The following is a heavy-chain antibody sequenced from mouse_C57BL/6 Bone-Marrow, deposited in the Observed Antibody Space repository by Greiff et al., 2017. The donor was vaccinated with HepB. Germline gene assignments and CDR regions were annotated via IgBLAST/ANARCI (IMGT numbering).Heavy chain of an antibody. CDR1: GFNIKDDY. Sequence: VQLKQSGAELVRPGASVKLSCTASGFNIKDDYMHWVKQRPEQGLEWIGWIDPENGDTEYAPKFQGKATITADTSSNTAYLQLSSLTSEDTAVYYCTRELWGFAYWGQGTLVTVSA. CDR2: IDPENGDT. J-gene: IGHJ3*01. D-gene: IGHD1-1*02. V-gene: IGHV14-4*01. CDR3: TRELWGFAY.